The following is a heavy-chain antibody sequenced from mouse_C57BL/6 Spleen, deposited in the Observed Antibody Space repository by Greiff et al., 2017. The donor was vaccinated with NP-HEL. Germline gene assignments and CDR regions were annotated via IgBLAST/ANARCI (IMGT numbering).Heavy chain of an antibody. J-gene: IGHJ2*01. CDR1: GYTFTGYW. CDR2: ILPGSGST. D-gene: IGHD1-1*01. CDR3: ARFITTVVATGHYFDY. V-gene: IGHV1-9*01. Sequence: QVQLQQSGAELMKPGASVKLSCKATGYTFTGYWIEWVKQRPGHGLEWIGEILPGSGSTNYNEKFKGKATFTADTSSNTAYMQLSSLTTEDSAIYYCARFITTVVATGHYFDYWGQGTTLTVSS.